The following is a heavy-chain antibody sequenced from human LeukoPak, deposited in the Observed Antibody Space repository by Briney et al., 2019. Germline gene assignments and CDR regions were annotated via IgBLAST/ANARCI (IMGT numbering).Heavy chain of an antibody. J-gene: IGHJ4*02. CDR1: GGSVSSSTYY. V-gene: IGHV4-39*02. CDR2: VSYTGST. CDR3: AREADNNWGY. D-gene: IGHD1-1*01. Sequence: SETLSLTCTVSGGSVSSSTYYWGWIRQPPGKGLEWIGSVSYTGSTCYNPSLKSRVTISVDTSRNQFSLRLSSVTAADTAVYYCAREADNNWGYWGQGTLVTVSS.